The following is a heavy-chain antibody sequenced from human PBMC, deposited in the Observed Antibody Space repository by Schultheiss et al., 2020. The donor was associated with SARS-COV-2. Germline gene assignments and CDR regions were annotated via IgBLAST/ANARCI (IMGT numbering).Heavy chain of an antibody. J-gene: IGHJ4*02. Sequence: GESLKISCAASGFTFSSYAMSWVRQAPGKGLEWVAVISYDGSNKYYADSVKGRFTISRDNSKNTLYLQMNSLKTEDTAVYYCTTDSASGWGQGTLVTVSS. CDR3: TTDSASG. CDR2: ISYDGSNK. CDR1: GFTFSSYA. D-gene: IGHD6-25*01. V-gene: IGHV3-30*03.